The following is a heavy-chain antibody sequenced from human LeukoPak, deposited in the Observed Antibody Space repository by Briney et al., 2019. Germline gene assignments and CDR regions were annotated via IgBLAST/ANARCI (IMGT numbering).Heavy chain of an antibody. V-gene: IGHV1-18*01. J-gene: IGHJ5*02. D-gene: IGHD3-3*01. CDR3: ARVKIFGVAISNWFDP. CDR2: ISAYNGDT. Sequence: ASVKVSCKASGYTFTSCTIMWVRQAPGQGLEWMGYISAYNGDTYYVPKFQGRATMTTDTSTNTAFMELRSLRSDDTAIYYCARVKIFGVAISNWFDPWGQGTLVTVSS. CDR1: GYTFTSCT.